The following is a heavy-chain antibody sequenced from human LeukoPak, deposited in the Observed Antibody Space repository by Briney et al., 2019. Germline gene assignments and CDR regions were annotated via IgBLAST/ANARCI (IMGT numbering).Heavy chain of an antibody. V-gene: IGHV5-51*01. Sequence: GESLKISCKFYGYSFTSYWIGWVRQMPGKGLEWVGIIYPGDSDPKYSPSFQGQVTISVDKSITTAYLQWSSLKASDTAIYYCARPHLTGYPELDYWGQGTLVTVSS. CDR3: ARPHLTGYPELDY. J-gene: IGHJ4*02. D-gene: IGHD3-9*01. CDR1: GYSFTSYW. CDR2: IYPGDSDP.